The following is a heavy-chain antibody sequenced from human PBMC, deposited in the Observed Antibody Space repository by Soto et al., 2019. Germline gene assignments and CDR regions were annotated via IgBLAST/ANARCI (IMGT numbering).Heavy chain of an antibody. CDR3: TRDASRDSSARGWFDP. CDR1: GFTFRSFT. J-gene: IGHJ5*02. Sequence: GSLRLSCAASGFTFRSFTMNWVRQAPGKGLEWVSTISSNSAYIYYTDALRGRFTISRDNAKNSLHLQMNSLRAEDTAVYYCTRDASRDSSARGWFDPWGQGTLVTVPQ. V-gene: IGHV3-21*01. CDR2: ISSNSAYI. D-gene: IGHD6-13*01.